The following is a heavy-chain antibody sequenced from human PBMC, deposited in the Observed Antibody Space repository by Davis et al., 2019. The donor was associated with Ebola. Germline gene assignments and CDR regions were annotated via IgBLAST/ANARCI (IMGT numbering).Heavy chain of an antibody. CDR1: GFTFSNAW. D-gene: IGHD1-14*01. Sequence: GESLKISCAASGFTFSNAWMSWVRQAPGKGLEWVANIKQDGSEKYYVDSVKGRFTISRDNSKNTLYLQMSSLRAEDTAVYYCARDLPGGDWYFDLWGRGTLVTVSS. J-gene: IGHJ2*01. CDR2: IKQDGSEK. V-gene: IGHV3-7*01. CDR3: ARDLPGGDWYFDL.